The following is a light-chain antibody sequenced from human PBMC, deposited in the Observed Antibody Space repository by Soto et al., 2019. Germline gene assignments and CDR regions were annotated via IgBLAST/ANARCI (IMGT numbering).Light chain of an antibody. CDR3: QQYGSSPPG. CDR2: GAS. J-gene: IGKJ3*01. CDR1: QSVSSSY. V-gene: IGKV3-20*01. Sequence: EIVLTQSPGTLSLSPGEGATLSCLASQSVSSSYLAWYQQKPGQAPRLLIYGASSRATGIPDRFSGSGSGTDFTLTISRLEPEDFAVYYCQQYGSSPPGFGPGTKVDIK.